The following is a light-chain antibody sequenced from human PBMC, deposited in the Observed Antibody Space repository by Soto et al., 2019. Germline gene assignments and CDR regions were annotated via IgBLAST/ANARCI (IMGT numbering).Light chain of an antibody. V-gene: IGLV4-69*01. CDR3: QTWATGIMV. CDR1: SGHSSYA. Sequence: QPVLTQSPSASASLGASVKLTCTLSSGHSSYAIAWHQQQPEKGPRYLMKLNSDGSHSKGDGIPDRFSGSSSGAERYLTISSVQSEDEADYYCQTWATGIMVFGGGTKLTVL. J-gene: IGLJ2*01. CDR2: LNSDGSH.